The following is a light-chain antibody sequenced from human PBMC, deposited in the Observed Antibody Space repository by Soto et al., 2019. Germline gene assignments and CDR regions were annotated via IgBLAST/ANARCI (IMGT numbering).Light chain of an antibody. CDR1: QSVSNNY. J-gene: IGKJ5*01. CDR2: GAS. Sequence: EVVLTQSPGTLYLSPGERATLSCRPSQSVSNNYLAWYQQKPGQAPRLLIYGASSRATGIPDRFSGSGSGADFTLTINRLEPEDFAVYYCQQYGNSPVTFGQGTRLEIK. V-gene: IGKV3-20*01. CDR3: QQYGNSPVT.